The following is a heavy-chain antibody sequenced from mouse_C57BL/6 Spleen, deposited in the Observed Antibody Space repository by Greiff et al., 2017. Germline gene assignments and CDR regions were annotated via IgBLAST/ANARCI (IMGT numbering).Heavy chain of an antibody. Sequence: EVQLVESGGGLVQPGGSMKLSCVASGFTFSNYWMNWVRQSPEQGLEWVAQIRLKSDNYATHYAESVKGRFTISRDDSKSSVYLQMNNLRAEDTGIYYCTYYYGSPWFAYWGQGTLVTVAA. CDR1: GFTFSNYW. J-gene: IGHJ3*01. CDR2: IRLKSDNYAT. D-gene: IGHD1-1*01. CDR3: TYYYGSPWFAY. V-gene: IGHV6-3*01.